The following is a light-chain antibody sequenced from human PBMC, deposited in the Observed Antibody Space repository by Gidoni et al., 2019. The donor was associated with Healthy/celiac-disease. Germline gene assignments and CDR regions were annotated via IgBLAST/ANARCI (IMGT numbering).Light chain of an antibody. J-gene: IGKJ2*01. CDR2: DAS. CDR1: QSVSSY. V-gene: IGKV3-11*01. CDR3: QQRSNWPPMYT. Sequence: DIVLTQSPATLSLSPGAIATLSCRASQSVSSYLAWYQQKPGQAPRLLIYDASNRATGIPARFSGSGSGTDFTLTISSLEPEDFAVYYCQQRSNWPPMYTFGQXTKLEIK.